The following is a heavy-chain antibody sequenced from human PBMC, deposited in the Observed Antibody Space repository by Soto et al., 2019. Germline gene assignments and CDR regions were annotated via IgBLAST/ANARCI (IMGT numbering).Heavy chain of an antibody. CDR2: ISSSSTYR. CDR3: ARDPPRPDDFWSGYEGSKNNWFDF. Sequence: QVQLVESGGGLVKPGGSLRLSCAASGFTFSDYYMSWIRQAPGKGLEWISYISSSSTYRNYADSVKGRFTISRDNAKKSLYLQMDSRRAEDTAVYYCARDPPRPDDFWSGYEGSKNNWFDFWGQGTLVTVSS. J-gene: IGHJ5*01. CDR1: GFTFSDYY. D-gene: IGHD3-3*01. V-gene: IGHV3-11*06.